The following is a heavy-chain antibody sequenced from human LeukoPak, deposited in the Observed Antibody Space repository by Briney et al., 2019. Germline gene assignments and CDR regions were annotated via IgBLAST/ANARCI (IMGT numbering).Heavy chain of an antibody. Sequence: SETLSLTRTVSGGSIRSGDYYWSWIRQPPGKGLEWIGYIYYSGSTYYNPPLKSRVTISLDTSKNQFSLKLSSVTAADTAVYYCASASGYSYGLEDYWGQGTLVSVSS. J-gene: IGHJ4*02. CDR3: ASASGYSYGLEDY. V-gene: IGHV4-30-4*01. CDR1: GGSIRSGDYY. D-gene: IGHD5-18*01. CDR2: IYYSGST.